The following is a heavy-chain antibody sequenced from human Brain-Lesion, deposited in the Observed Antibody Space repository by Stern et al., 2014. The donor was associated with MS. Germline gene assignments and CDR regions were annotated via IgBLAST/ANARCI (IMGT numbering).Heavy chain of an antibody. CDR1: GGSISSSNW. CDR3: ARELPDLNAFDI. Sequence: VQLVESGPGLVKPSGTLSLTCAVSGGSISSSNWGSLVRQSPGKGLEWIAEIYHSGGTKYSPSFESRVIISVDKSKNQFSLKLSYVTAADTAVYYCARELPDLNAFDIWGQGTMVTVSS. J-gene: IGHJ3*02. V-gene: IGHV4-4*02. CDR2: IYHSGGT. D-gene: IGHD1-14*01.